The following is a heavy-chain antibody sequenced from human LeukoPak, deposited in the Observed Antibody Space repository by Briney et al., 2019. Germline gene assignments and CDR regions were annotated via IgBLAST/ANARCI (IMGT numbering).Heavy chain of an antibody. J-gene: IGHJ4*02. CDR3: ARDSSGWAHDY. Sequence: GGSLRLSCAASGFTFSSYSMNWVRQAPGKGLEWVSSISSSGSYIYYADSVKGRFTISRDNAKNSLYLQMNSLRAEDTAVYYCARDSSGWAHDYWGQGTLVTVSS. CDR2: ISSSGSYI. V-gene: IGHV3-21*01. D-gene: IGHD6-19*01. CDR1: GFTFSSYS.